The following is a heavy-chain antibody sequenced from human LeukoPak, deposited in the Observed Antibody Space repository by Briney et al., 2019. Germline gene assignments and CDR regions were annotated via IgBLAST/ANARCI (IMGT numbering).Heavy chain of an antibody. Sequence: SETLSLTCNVSGDSMTSYYWNWIRQTRGKGLEWIGYIYSSGSTNYNPSLKSRVIISLDTSNNQVSLQLSSVTAADTAVYYCARSGTYFYYFYMDVWGRGTAVAISS. D-gene: IGHD5-12*01. V-gene: IGHV4-59*01. CDR1: GDSMTSYY. J-gene: IGHJ6*03. CDR3: ARSGTYFYYFYMDV. CDR2: IYSSGST.